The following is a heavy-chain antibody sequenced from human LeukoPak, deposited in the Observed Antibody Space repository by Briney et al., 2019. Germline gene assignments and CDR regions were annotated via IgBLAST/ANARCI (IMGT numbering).Heavy chain of an antibody. V-gene: IGHV1-18*01. CDR3: ARDLYRDSLPVSWFDP. CDR2: ISDYNGNT. CDR1: GYTFTSYG. J-gene: IGHJ5*02. D-gene: IGHD4-11*01. Sequence: ASVKVSSKASGYTFTSYGISWVRQAPGQGLEWMVWISDYNGNTNYAQKLQGRVTMTTDTSTSTAYMELRSLRSDDTAVYYCARDLYRDSLPVSWFDPWGQGTLVTVSS.